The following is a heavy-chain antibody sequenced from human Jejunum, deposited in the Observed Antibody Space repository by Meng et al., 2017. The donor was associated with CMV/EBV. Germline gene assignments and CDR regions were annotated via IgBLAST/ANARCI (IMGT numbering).Heavy chain of an antibody. Sequence: SGFAFTDSTMNWVSQAPGKGLEWVSSISSTSSYINYAASMKGRFTISRDNAKNSLYLQMNSLRAEDTAVYYCARDHPNTGYYGMDAWGHGITVTVSS. CDR3: ARDHPNTGYYGMDA. CDR1: GFAFTDST. CDR2: ISSTSSYI. V-gene: IGHV3-21*01. J-gene: IGHJ6*02. D-gene: IGHD6-13*01.